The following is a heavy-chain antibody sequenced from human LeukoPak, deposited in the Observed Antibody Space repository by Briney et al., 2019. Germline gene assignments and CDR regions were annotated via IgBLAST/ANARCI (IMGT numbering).Heavy chain of an antibody. Sequence: PSETLSLTCAVYGGSFSGYYWSWIRQPPGKGLEWIGEINHSGSTNYNTSLKSRVTISVDTSKNQFSLKLSSVTAADTAVYYCAVYSSGWYASWDYYGMDVWGQGTTVTVSS. CDR2: INHSGST. CDR1: GGSFSGYY. J-gene: IGHJ6*02. CDR3: AVYSSGWYASWDYYGMDV. D-gene: IGHD6-19*01. V-gene: IGHV4-34*01.